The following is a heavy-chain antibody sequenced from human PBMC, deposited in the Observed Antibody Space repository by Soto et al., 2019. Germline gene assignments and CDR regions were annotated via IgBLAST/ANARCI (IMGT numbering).Heavy chain of an antibody. CDR1: RGAFGDYW. CDR2: INRDANDI. CDR3: ARDVPPKWFDS. Sequence: EVQLVESGGGLVQPGGSLRLSCEASRGAFGDYWMHWVRQAPGKGLVWVSRINRDANDIIYADSVKGRFTASRDNAKNMVVLQMNSLRVEDTAVYYCARDVPPKWFDSWGQGTLVTVSS. J-gene: IGHJ5*01. D-gene: IGHD3-10*02. V-gene: IGHV3-74*01.